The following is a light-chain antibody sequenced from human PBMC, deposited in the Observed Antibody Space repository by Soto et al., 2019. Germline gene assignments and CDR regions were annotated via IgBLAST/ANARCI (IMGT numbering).Light chain of an antibody. V-gene: IGLV2-14*01. J-gene: IGLJ1*01. CDR2: EVS. Sequence: QSALTQPASVSGSPGQSITISCTGTSSDVGGYNYVSWYQQHPVKAPKLMIYEVSNRPSGVSNRFSGSKSGNTASLTISGLQAEDEADYYCSSYTSSSISYVFGTGTKVTVL. CDR1: SSDVGGYNY. CDR3: SSYTSSSISYV.